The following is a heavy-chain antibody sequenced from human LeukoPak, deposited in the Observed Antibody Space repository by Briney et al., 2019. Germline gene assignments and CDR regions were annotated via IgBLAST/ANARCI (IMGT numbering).Heavy chain of an antibody. CDR3: AKDMGIAAEDAFDI. Sequence: GGSLRLSCAASGFTFDDYAMHWVRQAPGKGLEWVSRISWNSGSIGYADSVKGRFTISRDNAKNSLYLQMNSLRAEDTALYYCAKDMGIAAEDAFDIWGQGTMVTVSS. J-gene: IGHJ3*02. D-gene: IGHD6-25*01. V-gene: IGHV3-9*01. CDR2: ISWNSGSI. CDR1: GFTFDDYA.